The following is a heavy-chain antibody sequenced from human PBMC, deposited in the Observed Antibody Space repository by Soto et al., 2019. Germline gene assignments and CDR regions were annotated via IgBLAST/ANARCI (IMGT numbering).Heavy chain of an antibody. D-gene: IGHD5-18*01. CDR3: ARAAPVVTDV. Sequence: QVQLQESGPGLVKPSQTLSLTCTVSGGSISSGDYYWSWIRQPPGKGLEWIAYIYYSGSTYYNPSLTSRVTRPGDTSTNHFSLKLSPVTAGDTAVYYCARAAPVVTDVWGQGTTVTVSS. V-gene: IGHV4-30-4*01. J-gene: IGHJ6*02. CDR2: IYYSGST. CDR1: GGSISSGDYY.